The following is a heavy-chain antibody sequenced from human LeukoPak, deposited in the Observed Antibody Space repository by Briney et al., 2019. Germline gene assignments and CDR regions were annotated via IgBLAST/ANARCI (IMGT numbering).Heavy chain of an antibody. Sequence: SETLSLTCSVHAESFSAYFWSWIRQVPGRGLEGIGEIDHRGISNYNPSLKSRATILVDTSNNRFSLSLASVTAADTATYYCASRSLTLAAARCFDDWGQGTVVTVSS. J-gene: IGHJ4*03. V-gene: IGHV4-34*01. CDR1: AESFSAYF. CDR3: ASRSLTLAAARCFDD. CDR2: IDHRGIS. D-gene: IGHD2-15*01.